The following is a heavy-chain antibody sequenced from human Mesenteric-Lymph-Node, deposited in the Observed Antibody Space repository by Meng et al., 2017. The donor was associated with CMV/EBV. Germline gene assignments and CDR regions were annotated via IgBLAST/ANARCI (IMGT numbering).Heavy chain of an antibody. D-gene: IGHD3-22*01. CDR2: IYHSGST. V-gene: IGHV4-30-2*01. CDR1: SISSGGYY. CDR3: ARSLSGGSGYYPLGFDY. J-gene: IGHJ4*02. Sequence: SISSGGYYWSWIRQPPGKGLEWIGYIYHSGSTYYNPSLKSRVTISVDRSKNQFSLKLSSVTAADTAVYYCARSLSGGSGYYPLGFDYWGQGTLVTVSS.